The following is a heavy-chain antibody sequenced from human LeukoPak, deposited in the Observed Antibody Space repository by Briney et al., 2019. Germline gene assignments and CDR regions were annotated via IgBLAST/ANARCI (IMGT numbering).Heavy chain of an antibody. V-gene: IGHV4-34*01. Sequence: SETLSLTCAVYGGSFSGYYWSWIRQPPGKGLEWIGEINHSGSTNYNPSLKSRVTISVDTSKNQFSLKLSSVTAADTAVYYCARRGRGGSYYHYYYMDVWGKGTTVTISS. CDR3: ARRGRGGSYYHYYYMDV. J-gene: IGHJ6*03. D-gene: IGHD2-15*01. CDR1: GGSFSGYY. CDR2: INHSGST.